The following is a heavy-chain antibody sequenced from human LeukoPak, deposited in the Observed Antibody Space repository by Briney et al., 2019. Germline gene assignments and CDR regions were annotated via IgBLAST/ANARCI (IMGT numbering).Heavy chain of an antibody. Sequence: PGGSLRLSCAASGFTFSSYSMNWVRQAPGKGLEWVSYVGSSISTIYYADSVKGRFTISRDNAKNSLYLQMNSLRAEDTAVYYCARGTLWLAFDCWGQGTLVTVSS. D-gene: IGHD5-18*01. V-gene: IGHV3-48*01. CDR2: VGSSISTI. CDR3: ARGTLWLAFDC. CDR1: GFTFSSYS. J-gene: IGHJ4*02.